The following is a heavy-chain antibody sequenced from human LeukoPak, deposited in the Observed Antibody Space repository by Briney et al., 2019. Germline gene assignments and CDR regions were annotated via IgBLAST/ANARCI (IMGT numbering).Heavy chain of an antibody. Sequence: GGSLRLSCAASGFTFSSYAMSWIRQAPGKGLEWVSSITGSGGSTYYAYSVKGRFTISRDNAKSTVYLQMNSLRAEDTAVYYCARTGSGGDLDIWGQGTMVTVSS. D-gene: IGHD2-15*01. J-gene: IGHJ3*02. CDR2: ITGSGGST. CDR3: ARTGSGGDLDI. V-gene: IGHV3-23*01. CDR1: GFTFSSYA.